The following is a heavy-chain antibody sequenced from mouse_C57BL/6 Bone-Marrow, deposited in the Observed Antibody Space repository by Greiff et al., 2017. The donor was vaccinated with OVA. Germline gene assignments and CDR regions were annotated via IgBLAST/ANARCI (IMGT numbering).Heavy chain of an antibody. Sequence: VQLVESGPELVKPGASVKISCKASGYAFSSSWMNWVKQRPGKGLEWIGRIYPGDGDTNYNGKFKGKATLTADKSSSTAYMQLSSLTSEDSAVYFCARWLRHYFDYWGQGTTLTVSS. CDR1: GYAFSSSW. D-gene: IGHD2-2*01. V-gene: IGHV1-82*01. CDR2: IYPGDGDT. J-gene: IGHJ2*01. CDR3: ARWLRHYFDY.